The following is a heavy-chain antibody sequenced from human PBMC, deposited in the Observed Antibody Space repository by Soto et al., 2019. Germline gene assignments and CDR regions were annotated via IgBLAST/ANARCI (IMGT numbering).Heavy chain of an antibody. V-gene: IGHV3-33*01. CDR1: GFTFSSYG. J-gene: IGHJ4*02. CDR2: IWYDGSNK. D-gene: IGHD2-21*02. CDR3: ARDSCGGDCYYFDY. Sequence: GGSLRLSCAASGFTFSSYGMHWVRQAPGKGLEWVAVIWYDGSNKYYADSVKGRFTISRDNSKNTLYLQMNSLRAEDTAVYYCARDSCGGDCYYFDYWGQGTLVTVSS.